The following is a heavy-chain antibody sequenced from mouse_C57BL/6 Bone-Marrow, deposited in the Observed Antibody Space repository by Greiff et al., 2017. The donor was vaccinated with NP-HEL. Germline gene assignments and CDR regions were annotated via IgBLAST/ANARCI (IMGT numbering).Heavy chain of an antibody. CDR2: ISDGGSYT. D-gene: IGHD1-1*01. CDR1: GFTFSSYA. V-gene: IGHV5-4*01. Sequence: EVKLMESGGGLVKPGGSLKLSCAASGFTFSSYAMSWVRQTPEKRLEWVATISDGGSYTYYPDIVKGRFTISSDNAKNNLYLQMSHLKAEDTAMYYCARDRTTGNYLDYWGQGTTLTVSS. CDR3: ARDRTTGNYLDY. J-gene: IGHJ2*01.